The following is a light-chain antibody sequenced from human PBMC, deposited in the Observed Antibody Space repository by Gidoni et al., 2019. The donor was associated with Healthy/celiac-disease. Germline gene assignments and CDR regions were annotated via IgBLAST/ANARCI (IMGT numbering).Light chain of an antibody. CDR1: QSVLYSSNNKNY. CDR2: WAS. J-gene: IGKJ1*01. Sequence: DIVMTQSPDSLAVSLGERATINCKSSQSVLYSSNNKNYLAWYQQKPGQPPKLLIYWASTRESGVPDRFSGSGSGTDFTLTISSLQAEDVAVYYCQQYYSTPLVTFXQXTKVEIK. CDR3: QQYYSTPLVT. V-gene: IGKV4-1*01.